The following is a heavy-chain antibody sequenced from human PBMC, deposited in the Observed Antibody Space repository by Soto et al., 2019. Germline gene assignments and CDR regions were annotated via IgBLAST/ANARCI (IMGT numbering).Heavy chain of an antibody. J-gene: IGHJ6*02. CDR1: GGSVNNANYF. V-gene: IGHV4-31*03. CDR3: ARDADYGGSRGGMDV. Sequence: QVRLEESGPGLVKPSETLSLICSVSGGSVNNANYFWNWIRHHPENGLEWMGYIYYSGSTRYNPSFKTRATLSIDTSKNQVSLRLNSVTGADTAVYFCARDADYGGSRGGMDVWGRGTTVTVSS. CDR2: IYYSGST. D-gene: IGHD4-17*01.